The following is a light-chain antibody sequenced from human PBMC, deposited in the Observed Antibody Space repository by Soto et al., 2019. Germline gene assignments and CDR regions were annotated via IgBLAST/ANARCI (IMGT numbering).Light chain of an antibody. J-gene: IGLJ2*01. CDR2: EVS. Sequence: QSALTQPPSASGSPGQSVTISCTGTSSDVGGYNYVSWYQQHPGKAPKLMIYEVSKRPSGVPDRFSGSKSGNTASLTVSGLQAEDEDDYYCSSYAGSNNFVVFGGGTTLTVL. CDR1: SSDVGGYNY. V-gene: IGLV2-8*01. CDR3: SSYAGSNNFVV.